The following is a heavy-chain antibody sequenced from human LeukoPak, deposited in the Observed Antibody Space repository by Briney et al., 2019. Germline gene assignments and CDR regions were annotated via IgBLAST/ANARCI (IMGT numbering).Heavy chain of an antibody. D-gene: IGHD6-13*01. Sequence: GGSLRLSCAASGFTFSSYSMNWVRQAPGKGLEWVSYISSSGSTIYYADSVKGRFTISRDNAKNSLYLQMNSLRAEDTAVYYCARDLFAGGELRIEQQLLGNWFDPWGQGTLVTVSS. CDR1: GFTFSSYS. CDR2: ISSSGSTI. CDR3: ARDLFAGGELRIEQQLLGNWFDP. J-gene: IGHJ5*02. V-gene: IGHV3-48*04.